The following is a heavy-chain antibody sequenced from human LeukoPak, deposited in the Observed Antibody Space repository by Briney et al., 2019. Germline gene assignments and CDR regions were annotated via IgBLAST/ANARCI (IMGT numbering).Heavy chain of an antibody. J-gene: IGHJ4*02. CDR2: ISSSGSNI. Sequence: GGSLRLSCAASGFTFSNYDMNWVRHAPGQGLEWVSYISSSGSNIYYTDSVKGRFTISRDTAKNSLYLQMNSLRAEDTAVYCCASGSHIGVAPGRVDYWGQGTLVTVSS. V-gene: IGHV3-48*03. CDR1: GFTFSNYD. CDR3: ASGSHIGVAPGRVDY. D-gene: IGHD2-21*01.